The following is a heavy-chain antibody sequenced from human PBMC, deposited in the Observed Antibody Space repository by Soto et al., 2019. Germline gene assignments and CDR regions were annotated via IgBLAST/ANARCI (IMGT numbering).Heavy chain of an antibody. CDR2: ISWNSGSI. V-gene: IGHV3-9*01. CDR1: GFTFDDYA. CDR3: AKEGYYYGSGSYFDY. D-gene: IGHD3-10*01. J-gene: IGHJ4*02. Sequence: GGSLRLSCAASGFTFDDYAMHWVRQAPGKGLEWVSGISWNSGSIGYADSVKGRFTISRDNAKNSLYLQMNSLRAEDTALYYCAKEGYYYGSGSYFDYWGQGTLVTVSS.